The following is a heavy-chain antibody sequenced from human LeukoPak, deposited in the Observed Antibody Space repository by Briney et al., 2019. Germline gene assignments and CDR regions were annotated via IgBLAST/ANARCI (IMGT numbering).Heavy chain of an antibody. CDR1: GFTFSNAY. CDR2: IKSKTDGVTT. V-gene: IGHV3-15*01. Sequence: GGSLRLSCAASGFTFSNAYMSWVRQAPGKGRECVGRIKSKTDGVTTDYAAPVKGRFTISRDDSKNTLYLQMNSLKTEDTAVYYCTTDAGYSSRWYNYWGQGTLVTVSS. J-gene: IGHJ4*02. CDR3: TTDAGYSSRWYNY. D-gene: IGHD6-13*01.